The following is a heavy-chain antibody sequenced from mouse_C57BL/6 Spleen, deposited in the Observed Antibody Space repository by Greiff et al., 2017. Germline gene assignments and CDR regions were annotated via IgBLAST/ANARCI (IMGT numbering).Heavy chain of an antibody. Sequence: QVQLQQSGPELVKPGASVKISCKASGYAFSSSWMNWVKQRPGKGLEWIGRIYPGDGDTNYNGKFKGKATLTADKSSSTAYMQLNSLTSEDCAVYFCARWGYYDYDESYWYFDVWGTGTTVTVSS. CDR2: IYPGDGDT. V-gene: IGHV1-82*01. CDR3: ARWGYYDYDESYWYFDV. J-gene: IGHJ1*03. CDR1: GYAFSSSW. D-gene: IGHD2-4*01.